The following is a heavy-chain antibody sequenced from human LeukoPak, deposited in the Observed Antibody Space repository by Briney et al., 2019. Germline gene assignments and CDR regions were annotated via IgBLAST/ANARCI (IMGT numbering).Heavy chain of an antibody. Sequence: GGSLRLSCAASGFTFSSYNMNWVRQAPGKGLEWVSYISSSSSTIHYADSVRGRFTISRDNAKNSLYLQMNSLRAEDTAVYYCARGLVRTSSGWFFDYWGQGTLITVSS. CDR2: ISSSSSTI. D-gene: IGHD6-19*01. CDR1: GFTFSSYN. V-gene: IGHV3-48*04. J-gene: IGHJ4*02. CDR3: ARGLVRTSSGWFFDY.